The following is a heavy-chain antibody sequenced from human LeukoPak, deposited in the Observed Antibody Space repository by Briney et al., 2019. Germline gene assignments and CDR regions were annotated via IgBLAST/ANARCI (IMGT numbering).Heavy chain of an antibody. J-gene: IGHJ5*02. Sequence: GGSLRLSCAASGFTFDDYGMSWVRQAPGKGLERVSGINWNGGSTGYADSVKGRFTISRDNAKNSLYLQMNSLRAEDTALYYCARDSVPMVRGVPTHWFDPWGQGTLVTVSS. V-gene: IGHV3-20*04. CDR3: ARDSVPMVRGVPTHWFDP. D-gene: IGHD3-10*01. CDR1: GFTFDDYG. CDR2: INWNGGST.